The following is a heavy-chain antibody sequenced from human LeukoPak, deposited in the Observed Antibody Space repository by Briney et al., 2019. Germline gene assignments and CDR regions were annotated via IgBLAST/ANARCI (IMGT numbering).Heavy chain of an antibody. CDR3: SRARVSGFFDY. D-gene: IGHD6-25*01. V-gene: IGHV1-3*01. Sequence: ASVKVSCKASGYTFSSYAMHWVRQAPGQRLEWMGWINAGNANTKYSQKSQGRVTITRDTSASIAYLELSSLRSEDTAVYYCSRARVSGFFDYWGQGTLVTVSS. CDR1: GYTFSSYA. J-gene: IGHJ4*02. CDR2: INAGNANT.